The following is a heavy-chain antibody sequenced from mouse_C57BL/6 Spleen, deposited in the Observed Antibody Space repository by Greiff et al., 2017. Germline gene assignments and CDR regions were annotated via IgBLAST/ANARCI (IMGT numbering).Heavy chain of an antibody. J-gene: IGHJ2*01. CDR2: IYPRDGST. CDR1: GYTFTNHT. Sequence: VQLQEPDAELVKPGASVKISCKASGYTFTNHTIHWMKQRPEQGLEWIGYIYPRDGSTKYNEKFKGKATLTADKSSSTAYMQLNSLTSEDSAVYFCARERWLLRDFDYWGQGTTLTVSS. D-gene: IGHD2-3*01. V-gene: IGHV1-78*01. CDR3: ARERWLLRDFDY.